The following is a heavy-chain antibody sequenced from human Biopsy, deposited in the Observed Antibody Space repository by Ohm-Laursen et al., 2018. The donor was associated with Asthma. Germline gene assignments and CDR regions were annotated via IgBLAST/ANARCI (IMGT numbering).Heavy chain of an antibody. V-gene: IGHV3-30*03. CDR1: GFSFNSYG. D-gene: IGHD2-21*02. CDR3: ASYEVVTSILPLGV. J-gene: IGHJ6*02. CDR2: ISKDASTQ. Sequence: SLRLSCAASGFSFNSYGMHWVRQAPGKGLEWVGVISKDASTQDYADSVKGRFTMARDNSKNTLYLQMNSLRAEDTAVYYCASYEVVTSILPLGVWGQGTTVTVSS.